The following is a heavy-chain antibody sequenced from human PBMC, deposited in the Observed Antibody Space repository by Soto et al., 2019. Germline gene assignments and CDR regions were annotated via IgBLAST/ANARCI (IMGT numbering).Heavy chain of an antibody. CDR2: ISSSASYM. CDR3: ARECVDTVTSITIPFDY. V-gene: IGHV3-21*01. J-gene: IGHJ4*02. CDR1: GFTFSRCD. D-gene: IGHD5-12*01. Sequence: PGGSLRLSCATSGFTFSRCDMNWVRQAPGKGLEWVSFISSSASYMYYADSVEGRFTISRDNSKKSLYLQMNSLRADDTAVYYCARECVDTVTSITIPFDYWGQGALVTVSS.